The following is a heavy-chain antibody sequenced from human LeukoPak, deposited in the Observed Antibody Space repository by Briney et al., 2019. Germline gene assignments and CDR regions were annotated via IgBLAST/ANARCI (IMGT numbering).Heavy chain of an antibody. CDR2: IYSGGST. CDR3: ARGYSSSWVFDY. V-gene: IGHV3-53*01. CDR1: GFTFSSNY. J-gene: IGHJ4*02. D-gene: IGHD6-13*01. Sequence: PGGSLRLSCAASGFTFSSNYMSWVRQAPGKGLEWVSVIYSGGSTYYADSVEGRFTISRDNSKNTLYPQMNSLRAEDTAVYYCARGYSSSWVFDYWGQGTLVTVSS.